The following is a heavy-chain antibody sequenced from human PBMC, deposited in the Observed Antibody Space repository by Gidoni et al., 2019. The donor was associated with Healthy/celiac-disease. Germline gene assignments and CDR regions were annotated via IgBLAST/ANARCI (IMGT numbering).Heavy chain of an antibody. V-gene: IGHV3-9*01. CDR1: GFTCEDEA. J-gene: IGHJ6*02. CDR3: AKDSYYDILTGYSNYGMDV. D-gene: IGHD3-9*01. Sequence: EVQLVESGGGLVQPGRSLRLARAASGFTCEDEAMHGVRQAPGKGLEWVSGISWNSGSIGYADSVKGRFTISRDNAKNSLYLQMNSLRAEDTALYYCAKDSYYDILTGYSNYGMDVWGQGTTVTVSS. CDR2: ISWNSGSI.